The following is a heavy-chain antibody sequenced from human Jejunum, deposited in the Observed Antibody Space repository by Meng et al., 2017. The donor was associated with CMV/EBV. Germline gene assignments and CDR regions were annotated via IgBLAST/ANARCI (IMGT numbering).Heavy chain of an antibody. CDR2: INPNTGGT. CDR3: AKVIATTRPGSPLDS. D-gene: IGHD2-21*01. Sequence: YTFTGYYLQWVGQAPGQGLELMGWINPNTGGTHYLQKFEGRVTMTRDTTLSTAYMEVTSLRSDDTAVYYCAKVIATTRPGSPLDSWGQGTLVTVSS. J-gene: IGHJ4*02. V-gene: IGHV1-2*02. CDR1: YTFTGYY.